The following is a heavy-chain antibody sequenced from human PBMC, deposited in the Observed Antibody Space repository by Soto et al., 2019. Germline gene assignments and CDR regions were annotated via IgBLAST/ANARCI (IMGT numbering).Heavy chain of an antibody. J-gene: IGHJ4*02. CDR1: GGSISSSSYY. CDR2: IYYSGST. V-gene: IGHV4-39*01. Sequence: QLQLQESGPGLVKPSETLSITCTVSGGSISSSSYYWGWIRQPPGKGLEWIGSIYYSGSTYYNPSLKGRVTLSADTSKYQFSLKLSSVTAADTAVYYCARTAAVYFDYWGQGTLVTVSS. D-gene: IGHD2-21*02. CDR3: ARTAAVYFDY.